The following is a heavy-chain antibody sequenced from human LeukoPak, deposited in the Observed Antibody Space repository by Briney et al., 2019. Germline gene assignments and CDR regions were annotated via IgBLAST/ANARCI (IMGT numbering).Heavy chain of an antibody. J-gene: IGHJ6*02. CDR1: GGSIRTQY. V-gene: IGHV4-59*11. Sequence: SETLSLTCNVSGGSIRTQYWSWLRQPPGKGLEWIGYIYYSGSTNYNPSLKSRVTISVDTSKNQFSLKLSSVTAADTAVYYCARSRGVGATKNYYYGMDVWGQGTTVTVSS. CDR3: ARSRGVGATKNYYYGMDV. D-gene: IGHD1-26*01. CDR2: IYYSGST.